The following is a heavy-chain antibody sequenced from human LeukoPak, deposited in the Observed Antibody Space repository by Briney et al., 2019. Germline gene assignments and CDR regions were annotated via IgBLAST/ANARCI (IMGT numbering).Heavy chain of an antibody. D-gene: IGHD6-19*01. CDR3: AGSAFTIPRIAVAGTRAWYFDL. CDR1: GGSFSGYY. J-gene: IGHJ2*01. V-gene: IGHV4-34*01. Sequence: SETLSLTCAVYGGSFSGYYWSWIRQPPGKGLEWIGEINHSGSTNYNPSLKSRVTISVDTSKNQFSLKLSSVTAADTAVYYCAGSAFTIPRIAVAGTRAWYFDLWGRGTLVTVSS. CDR2: INHSGST.